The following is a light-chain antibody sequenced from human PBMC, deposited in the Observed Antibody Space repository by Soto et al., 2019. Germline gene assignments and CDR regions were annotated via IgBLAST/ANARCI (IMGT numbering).Light chain of an antibody. J-gene: IGLJ2*01. V-gene: IGLV1-44*01. CDR3: AAWDDSLNGPVV. CDR1: SSNIGSNT. Sequence: QAVVTQPPSASGTPGQRVTISCSGSSSNIGSNTVNWYQQLPGTAPKLLIYSNNQRPSGVPDLFSGSKSGTSASLAISGLQSEDDADYYCAAWDDSLNGPVVFGGGSKLTVL. CDR2: SNN.